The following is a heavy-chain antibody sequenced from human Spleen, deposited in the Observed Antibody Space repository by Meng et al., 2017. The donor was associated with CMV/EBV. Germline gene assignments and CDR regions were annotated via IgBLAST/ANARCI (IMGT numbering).Heavy chain of an antibody. V-gene: IGHV1-69*10. CDR1: GGTFSSYG. D-gene: IGHD2-15*01. CDR3: ARARGYCSGGSCYGEDYYYYGMDV. CDR2: IIPPVSKT. J-gene: IGHJ6*02. Sequence: SVKVSCKASGGTFSSYGISWVRQAPGQGLEWMGGIIPPVSKTQYPQRFQGRVTITADKSTSTAYMELNSLRAEDTAVYYCARARGYCSGGSCYGEDYYYYGMDVWGQGTTVTVSS.